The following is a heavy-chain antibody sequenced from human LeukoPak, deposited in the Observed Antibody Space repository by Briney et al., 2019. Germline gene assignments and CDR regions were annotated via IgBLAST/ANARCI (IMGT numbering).Heavy chain of an antibody. V-gene: IGHV4-39*07. CDR2: VHYRGST. J-gene: IGHJ5*02. CDR1: GGSISDIDYY. CDR3: AGRRGIAVAGTFCFDP. D-gene: IGHD6-19*01. Sequence: SETLSLPCTVSGGSISDIDYYWGWIRQPPGKGLEWIGSVHYRGSTYYNPSLKSRVTISVDTSKNQFSLKLSSVTAADTAVYYCAGRRGIAVAGTFCFDPWGQGTLVTVSS.